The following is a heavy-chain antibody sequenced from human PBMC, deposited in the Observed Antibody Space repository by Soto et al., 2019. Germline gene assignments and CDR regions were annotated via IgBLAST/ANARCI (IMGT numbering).Heavy chain of an antibody. J-gene: IGHJ4*02. Sequence: PGGSLRLSCAASGFTFGTYWMHWVRQAPGEGLVWLSRITAAGTSTSSADSVKGRFTISRDNAKNTLYLQMNSLRAEDTAMYYCARGDPTYFDYWGQGILVTVSS. CDR1: GFTFGTYW. D-gene: IGHD1-26*01. V-gene: IGHV3-74*01. CDR2: ITAAGTST. CDR3: ARGDPTYFDY.